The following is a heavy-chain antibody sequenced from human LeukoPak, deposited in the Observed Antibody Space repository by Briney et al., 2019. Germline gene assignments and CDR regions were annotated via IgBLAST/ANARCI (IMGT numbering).Heavy chain of an antibody. CDR3: AREQSTLFDY. CDR2: ISSSGSTI. Sequence: PGGSLRLSCAASGFTFSSYSMNWVRQATGKGLEWVSYISSSGSTIYYADSVKGRFTISRDNAKNSLYLQMNSLRAEDTAVYYCAREQSTLFDYWGQGTLVTVSS. D-gene: IGHD5/OR15-5a*01. V-gene: IGHV3-48*04. J-gene: IGHJ4*02. CDR1: GFTFSSYS.